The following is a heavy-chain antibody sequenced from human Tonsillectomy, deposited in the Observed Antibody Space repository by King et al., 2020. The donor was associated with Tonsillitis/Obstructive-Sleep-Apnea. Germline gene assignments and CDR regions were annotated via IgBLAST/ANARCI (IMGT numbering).Heavy chain of an antibody. CDR3: TRVGTSGRYSFDI. D-gene: IGHD1-26*01. CDR2: IRSKAYGGTT. Sequence: EVQLVESGGGLVQPGRSLRLSCTVSGFTFGDYGMSWVRQAPGKGLEWLAFIRSKAYGGTTEYAASVKGRFTISKDDSKSIAYLQMNSLKTEDTALYYCTRVGTSGRYSFDIWGQGTMVTVSS. J-gene: IGHJ3*02. CDR1: GFTFGDYG. V-gene: IGHV3-49*04.